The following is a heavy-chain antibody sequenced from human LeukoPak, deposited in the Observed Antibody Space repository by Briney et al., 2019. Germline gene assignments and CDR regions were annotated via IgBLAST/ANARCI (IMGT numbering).Heavy chain of an antibody. Sequence: SETLSLTCTVSGGPTSSYYWSWIRQPPGKGLEWIGEINHSGSTNYNPSLKSRVTISVDTSKNQFSLKLSSVTAADTAVYYCARRRDYWGQGTLVTVSS. CDR3: ARRRDY. V-gene: IGHV4-34*01. CDR1: GGPTSSYY. CDR2: INHSGST. J-gene: IGHJ4*02.